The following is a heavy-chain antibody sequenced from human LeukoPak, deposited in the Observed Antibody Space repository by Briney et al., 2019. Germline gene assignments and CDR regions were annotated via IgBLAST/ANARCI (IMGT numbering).Heavy chain of an antibody. V-gene: IGHV3-9*01. CDR2: ISWNSGSI. Sequence: PGGSLRLSCAASGFTFDDYAMHWVRQAPGKGLEWVSGISWNSGSIGYADSVKGRFTISRDNAKNSLYLQMNSLRAEDTALYYCAKSQLRGIWGAFDIWGQGTMVTVSS. CDR1: GFTFDDYA. D-gene: IGHD2-15*01. CDR3: AKSQLRGIWGAFDI. J-gene: IGHJ3*02.